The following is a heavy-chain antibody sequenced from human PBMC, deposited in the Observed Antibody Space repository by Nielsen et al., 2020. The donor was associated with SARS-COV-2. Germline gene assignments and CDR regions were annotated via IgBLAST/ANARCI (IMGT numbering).Heavy chain of an antibody. J-gene: IGHJ6*02. CDR3: ARASDNYGSESYPQDV. D-gene: IGHD3-10*01. CDR1: GYTFTNYF. V-gene: IGHV1-46*01. Sequence: ASVKVSCKASGYTFTNYFLHWVRQAPGQGLEWMGIINPVGGSTTYAQKFQGRVTMIRDTATSTIYMELSSLRSEDTAVYFCARASDNYGSESYPQDVWGQGTTVTVSS. CDR2: INPVGGST.